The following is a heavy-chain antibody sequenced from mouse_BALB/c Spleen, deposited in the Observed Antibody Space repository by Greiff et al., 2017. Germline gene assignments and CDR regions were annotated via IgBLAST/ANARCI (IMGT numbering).Heavy chain of an antibody. V-gene: IGHV5-6-3*01. CDR1: GFTFSSYG. Sequence: EVQLVESGGGLVQPGGSLKLSCAASGFTFSSYGMSWVRQTPDKRLELVATINSNGGSTYYPDSVKGRFTISRDNAKNTLYLQMSSLKSEDTAMYYCARDKWDSSGRFAYWGQGTLVTVSA. D-gene: IGHD3-2*01. CDR2: INSNGGST. CDR3: ARDKWDSSGRFAY. J-gene: IGHJ3*01.